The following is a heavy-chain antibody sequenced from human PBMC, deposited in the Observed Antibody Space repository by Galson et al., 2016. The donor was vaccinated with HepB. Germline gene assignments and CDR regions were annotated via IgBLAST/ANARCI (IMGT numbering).Heavy chain of an antibody. CDR2: IYWDDDK. CDR1: GFSLNTSGVA. V-gene: IGHV2-5*02. CDR3: AHKRGSGNFD. Sequence: PALVKPTQTLTLTCTFSGFSLNTSGVAVGWIRQPPGKALEWLALIYWDDDKYYSPSLKSRLTIAKNTSNTQVVLTVTNMDPVDTATYYCAHKRGSGNFDWGQGTLLTVSS. D-gene: IGHD3-10*01. J-gene: IGHJ4*02.